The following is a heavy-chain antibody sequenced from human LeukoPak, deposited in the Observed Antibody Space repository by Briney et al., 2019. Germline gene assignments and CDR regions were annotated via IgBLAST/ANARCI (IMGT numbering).Heavy chain of an antibody. V-gene: IGHV3-9*01. J-gene: IGHJ4*02. CDR3: AKDKWDLEYSSSSGPLDC. CDR2: NSWNSSSI. Sequence: PSRSLRLSCAAPGHTFDDYAMPSVRQAPGKGLEWVSGNSWNSSSIGYADSVKGQFTISRDNAKNSLHLQMNSLRAEDTALYYCAKDKWDLEYSSSSGPLDCWGQGTLVTVPS. D-gene: IGHD6-6*01. CDR1: GHTFDDYA.